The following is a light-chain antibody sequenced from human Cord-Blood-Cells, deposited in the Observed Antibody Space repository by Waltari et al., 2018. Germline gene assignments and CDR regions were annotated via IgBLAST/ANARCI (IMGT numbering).Light chain of an antibody. J-gene: IGKJ2*01. Sequence: DIPMTQSPSSLSASVGARVTITCRASQSISSYLNWYQQKPGKAPKLLIYAASSLQSGVPTRCSGSGSGTDCTLTSSSLQPEEFATYYCQQSYSTPYTGGQGTKLGIK. CDR3: QQSYSTPYT. CDR2: AAS. CDR1: QSISSY. V-gene: IGKV1-39*01.